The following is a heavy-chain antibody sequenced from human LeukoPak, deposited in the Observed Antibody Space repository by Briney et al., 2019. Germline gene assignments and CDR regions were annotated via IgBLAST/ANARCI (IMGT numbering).Heavy chain of an antibody. D-gene: IGHD2-8*02. CDR3: ARVWWDADAFDI. Sequence: SETLSLTCAVYGVSFSGYYWSWIRQPPGKTLERIGEINHSGSTNYNPSLKSRVTISVDTSKNQFSLKLSSVTAADTAVYYCARVWWDADAFDIWGQGTMVTVSS. CDR1: GVSFSGYY. CDR2: INHSGST. V-gene: IGHV4-34*01. J-gene: IGHJ3*02.